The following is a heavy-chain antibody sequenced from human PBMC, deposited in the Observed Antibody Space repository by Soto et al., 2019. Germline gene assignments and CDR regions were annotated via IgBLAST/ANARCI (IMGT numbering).Heavy chain of an antibody. CDR3: AREIVTAGGNNYFDP. CDR2: VYHTGDT. V-gene: IGHV4-4*02. D-gene: IGHD2-21*02. J-gene: IGHJ5*02. Sequence: SETLSLTCGVSGGTVASSHWWSWVRQSPGRGLEWIGNVYHTGDTNFNPSLQSRVTFSVDKSNNQFSLRLTSVTAAHTAVYFCAREIVTAGGNNYFDPWGPGTLVTVSS. CDR1: GGTVASSHW.